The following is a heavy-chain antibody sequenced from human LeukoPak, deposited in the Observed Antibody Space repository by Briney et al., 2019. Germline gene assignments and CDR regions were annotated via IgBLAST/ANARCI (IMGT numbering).Heavy chain of an antibody. V-gene: IGHV3-48*01. CDR3: ASVGFSRSLYHYYMDV. CDR2: ISSSSSTI. J-gene: IGHJ6*03. CDR1: GFTFSSYS. D-gene: IGHD3-10*01. Sequence: GGSLRLSCAASGFTFSSYSMNWVRQAPGKGLEWVSYISSSSSTIYYADSVKGRFTISRDNAKNSLYLQMNSLRAEDTAVYYCASVGFSRSLYHYYMDVWGKGTTVTVSS.